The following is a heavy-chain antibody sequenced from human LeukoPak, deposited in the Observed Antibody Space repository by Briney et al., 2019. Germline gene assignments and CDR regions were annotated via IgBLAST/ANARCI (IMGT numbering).Heavy chain of an antibody. V-gene: IGHV3-74*01. CDR3: AKDLLLWFGESWDYFDY. CDR1: GFTFSSYW. D-gene: IGHD3-10*01. J-gene: IGHJ4*02. CDR2: INSDGSST. Sequence: GGSLRLSCAASGFTFSSYWMHWVRQAPGKGLVWVSRINSDGSSTSYADSVKGRFTISRDNAKNTLYLQMNSLRAEDTAVYYCAKDLLLWFGESWDYFDYWGQGTLVTVSS.